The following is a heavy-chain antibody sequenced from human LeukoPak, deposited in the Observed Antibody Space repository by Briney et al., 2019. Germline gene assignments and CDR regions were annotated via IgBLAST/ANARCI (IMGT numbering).Heavy chain of an antibody. CDR2: IYHSGST. V-gene: IGHV4-38-2*02. CDR3: ARGLRGGYDAFDI. J-gene: IGHJ3*02. CDR1: GYSISSGYY. D-gene: IGHD3-10*01. Sequence: SETLSLTCTVSGYSISSGYYWGWIRQPPGKGLEWIGSIYHSGSTYYNPSLKSRVTISVDTSKNQFSLKLSSVTAADTAVYYCARGLRGGYDAFDIWGQGTMVTVSS.